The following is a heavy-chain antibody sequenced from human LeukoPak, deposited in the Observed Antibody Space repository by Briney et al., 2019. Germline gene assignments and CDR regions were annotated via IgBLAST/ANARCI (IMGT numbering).Heavy chain of an antibody. D-gene: IGHD3-22*01. Sequence: GGSLRLSCAASGFTFISYSINWVRQAPGKGLEWVSSISTNSHYIYYADSVKGRFTISRDNAKTTLYLQMNSLRAEDTAVYYCARESDSSGYYIMDYYFDFWGQGTLVTVSS. CDR3: ARESDSSGYYIMDYYFDF. CDR2: ISTNSHYI. V-gene: IGHV3-21*01. CDR1: GFTFISYS. J-gene: IGHJ4*02.